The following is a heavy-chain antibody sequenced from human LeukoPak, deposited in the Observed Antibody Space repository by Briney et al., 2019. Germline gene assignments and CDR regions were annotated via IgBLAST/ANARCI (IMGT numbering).Heavy chain of an antibody. CDR2: IIPIFGIA. D-gene: IGHD2-15*01. CDR3: ARVGYCSGSCYSDWFDP. J-gene: IGHJ5*02. V-gene: IGHV1-69*04. Sequence: SVKVSCKASGGTFSSYAISWVRQAPGQGLEWMGRIIPIFGIANYAQKFQGRVTITADKSTSTAYMELSSLRSEDTAVYYCARVGYCSGSCYSDWFDPWGQGTLVTVSS. CDR1: GGTFSSYA.